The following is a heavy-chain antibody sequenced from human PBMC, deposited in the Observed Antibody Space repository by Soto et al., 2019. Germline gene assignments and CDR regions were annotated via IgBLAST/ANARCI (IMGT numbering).Heavy chain of an antibody. D-gene: IGHD6-13*01. CDR1: GGSMRNYF. Sequence: LWXTCTLSGGSMRNYFWTWIRQPLGKGLEWIGYIHYSGTTSFFPSYNPSLRSRVTISEDTSKNQFSLKLLSVTTADTAVYFFAAGEASSRNLAPYYLDFWGQGTLVTGSS. V-gene: IGHV4-59*01. CDR3: AAGEASSRNLAPYYLDF. CDR2: IHYSGTT. J-gene: IGHJ4*02.